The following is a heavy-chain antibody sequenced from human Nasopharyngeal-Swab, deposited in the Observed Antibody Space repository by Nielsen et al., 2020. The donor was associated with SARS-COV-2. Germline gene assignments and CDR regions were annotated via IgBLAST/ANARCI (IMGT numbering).Heavy chain of an antibody. D-gene: IGHD3-16*01. V-gene: IGHV3-74*01. CDR2: INSDGSST. CDR3: AKEDDGHSQIDY. Sequence: GESLKISCAASGFTFSSYWMHWVRQAPGKGLVWVSRINSDGSSTSYADSVKGRFTISRDNSNNTLYLQMNSLTVEDAALYYCAKEDDGHSQIDYWGQGTLVTVSS. J-gene: IGHJ4*02. CDR1: GFTFSSYW.